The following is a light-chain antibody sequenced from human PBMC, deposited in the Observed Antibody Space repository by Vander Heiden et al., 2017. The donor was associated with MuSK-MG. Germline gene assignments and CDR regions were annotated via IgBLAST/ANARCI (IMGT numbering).Light chain of an antibody. CDR1: QSVSSS. V-gene: IGKV3-15*01. CDR3: HEDDKGPLR. Sequence: EIVMPQSPATLSVSPGESATLSCRASQSVSSSLAWYQQKPGQAPRLLIYGASTRATGIPATFSRSRSGTEFTLIISSLQSEHIAVYFCHEDDKGPLRFGPET. CDR2: GAS. J-gene: IGKJ3*01.